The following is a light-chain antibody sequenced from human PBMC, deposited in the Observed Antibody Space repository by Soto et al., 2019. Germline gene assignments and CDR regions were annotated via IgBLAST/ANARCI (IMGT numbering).Light chain of an antibody. CDR1: SSDVGGYNY. J-gene: IGLJ1*01. V-gene: IGLV2-14*01. CDR3: SSYTSSSIDYV. CDR2: EVS. Sequence: QSALTQPASVSGSPGQSITISCTGTSSDVGGYNYVSWYQQHPGKAPKLMIYEVSNRPSWVSNRFSGSKSGNTASLTISGLQAEDEADYYCSSYTSSSIDYVFGAGTKLTVL.